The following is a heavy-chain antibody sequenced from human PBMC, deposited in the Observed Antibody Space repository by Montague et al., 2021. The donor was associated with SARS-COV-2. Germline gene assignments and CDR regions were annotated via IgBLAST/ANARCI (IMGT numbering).Heavy chain of an antibody. CDR3: ARRLNYDILTGGALQYYYGMDV. CDR2: IYYSGST. J-gene: IGHJ6*02. D-gene: IGHD3-9*01. V-gene: IGHV4-39*01. CDR1: GGSISSSSYY. Sequence: SETLSLTCTVSGGSISSSSYYWGWIRRPPGKGLEWIRSIYYSGSTYYNPSLKGRVTISVDTSKNQFSLKLSSVTAADTAVYYCARRLNYDILTGGALQYYYGMDVWGQGTTVTVSS.